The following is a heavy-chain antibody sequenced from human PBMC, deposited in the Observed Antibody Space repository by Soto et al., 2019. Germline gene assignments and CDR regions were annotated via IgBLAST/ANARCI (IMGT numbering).Heavy chain of an antibody. V-gene: IGHV5-51*01. CDR3: ARLMVVDATLDYYYDLDV. CDR2: IYPDDSDT. D-gene: IGHD2-15*01. CDR1: GYRFSKYW. Sequence: GESLKISCTGSGYRFSKYWIGWVRQMPGKGLEWMGIIYPDDSDTRYRPSFQGRVTISADKSISTAYLQWSSLTASDTAMYYCARLMVVDATLDYYYDLDVWCQGTTVTVSS. J-gene: IGHJ6*02.